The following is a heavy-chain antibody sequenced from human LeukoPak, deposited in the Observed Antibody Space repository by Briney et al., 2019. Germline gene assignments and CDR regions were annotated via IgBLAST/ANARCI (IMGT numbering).Heavy chain of an antibody. J-gene: IGHJ4*02. V-gene: IGHV4-34*01. Sequence: SETLSLTCAVYGGSFSGYYWSWIRHPPGKGLEWIGEINHSGSTNYNPSLKSRVTISVDTSKNQFSLKLSSVTAADTAVYYCARGLSAIVYWGQGTLVTVSS. D-gene: IGHD2-15*01. CDR3: ARGLSAIVY. CDR2: INHSGST. CDR1: GGSFSGYY.